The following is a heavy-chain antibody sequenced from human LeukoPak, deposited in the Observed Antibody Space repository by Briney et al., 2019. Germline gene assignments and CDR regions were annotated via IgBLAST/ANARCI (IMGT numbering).Heavy chain of an antibody. CDR3: ARGGLWFGFGSGSSPDI. CDR2: IYYSGST. Sequence: SETLSLTCTVSGGSISSSSYYWGWIRQPPGKGLEWIGSIYYSGSTYYNPSLKSRVTISVDTSKNQFSLKLSSVTAADTAVYYCARGGLWFGFGSGSSPDIWGQGTMVTVSS. CDR1: GGSISSSSYY. J-gene: IGHJ3*02. V-gene: IGHV4-39*07. D-gene: IGHD3-10*01.